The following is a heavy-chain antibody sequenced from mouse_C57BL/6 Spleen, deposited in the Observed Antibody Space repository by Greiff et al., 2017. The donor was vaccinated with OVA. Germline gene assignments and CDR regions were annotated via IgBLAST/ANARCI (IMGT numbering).Heavy chain of an antibody. D-gene: IGHD2-12*01. J-gene: IGHJ2*01. Sequence: EVQLVESGGGLVQPGGSLKLSCAASGFTFSDYYMYWVRQTPEKRLEWVAYISNGGGSTYYPDTVKGRFTISRDNAKNTLYLQMSRLKSEDTAMYYCARRPYDGYFDYWGQGTTLTVSS. CDR2: ISNGGGST. CDR3: ARRPYDGYFDY. CDR1: GFTFSDYY. V-gene: IGHV5-12*01.